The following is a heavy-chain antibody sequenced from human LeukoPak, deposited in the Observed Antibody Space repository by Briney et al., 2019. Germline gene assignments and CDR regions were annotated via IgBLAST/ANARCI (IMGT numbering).Heavy chain of an antibody. V-gene: IGHV4-34*01. CDR1: GGSFSGYY. CDR2: INQSGST. D-gene: IGHD6-6*01. J-gene: IGHJ4*02. Sequence: SETLSLTCAVYGGSFSGYYWSWIRQPPGKGREWIGEINQSGSTYYNPSLKSRVTVSVDTSKNQFSLKVNSMTAADTAVYYCARSRIAAPFDYWGQGTLVTVSS. CDR3: ARSRIAAPFDY.